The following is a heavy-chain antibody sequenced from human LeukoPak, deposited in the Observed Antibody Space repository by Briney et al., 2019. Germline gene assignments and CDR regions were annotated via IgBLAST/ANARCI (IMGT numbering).Heavy chain of an antibody. J-gene: IGHJ4*02. D-gene: IGHD1-1*01. Sequence: PGGSLRLSCAASGFTFSTYGMHWVRQAPGRGLEWVAFIRYDGTDKYYADSVKGRFTISRDNSKNTLYLQMSDLRADDTAIYNCAKDVGTYSFEYRGQGTLVTVSS. CDR3: AKDVGTYSFEY. CDR2: IRYDGTDK. CDR1: GFTFSTYG. V-gene: IGHV3-30*02.